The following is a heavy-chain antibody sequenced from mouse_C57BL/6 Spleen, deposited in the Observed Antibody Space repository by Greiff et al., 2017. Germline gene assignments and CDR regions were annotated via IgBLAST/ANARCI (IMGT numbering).Heavy chain of an antibody. V-gene: IGHV1-76*01. CDR3: ARYYYDSVYYAMDY. D-gene: IGHD2-4*01. CDR2: IYPGSGNT. J-gene: IGHJ4*01. Sequence: QVQLQQSGAELVRPGASVKLSCKASGYTFTDYYINWVKQRPGQGLEWIARIYPGSGNTYYNEKFKGKDTLTAEKSSSSAYMQLSSLTSEDSAVYFCARYYYDSVYYAMDYWGQGTSVTVSS. CDR1: GYTFTDYY.